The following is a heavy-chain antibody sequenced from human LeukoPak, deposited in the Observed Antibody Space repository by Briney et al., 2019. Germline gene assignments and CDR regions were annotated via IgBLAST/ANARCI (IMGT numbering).Heavy chain of an antibody. CDR3: ARVYADPDYYFDY. Sequence: ASVKVSCKASGGTFSSFGISWVRQAPGQGLEWMGGIIPIFGTAHYAQKFQGRVTVTADKSTNTVYMELSRLRSEGTAVYYCARVYADPDYYFDYWGQGTLVTVSS. V-gene: IGHV1-69*06. CDR1: GGTFSSFG. CDR2: IIPIFGTA. J-gene: IGHJ4*02. D-gene: IGHD2-8*01.